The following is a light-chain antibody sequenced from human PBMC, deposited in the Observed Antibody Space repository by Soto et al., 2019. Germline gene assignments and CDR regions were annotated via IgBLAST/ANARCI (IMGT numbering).Light chain of an antibody. J-gene: IGKJ1*01. CDR2: AAS. V-gene: IGKV1-8*01. CDR1: QGISSY. Sequence: AIRMTQSPSSLSASTGDRNTITCRASQGISSYLAWYQQKPGKAPKLLIYAASTLQSGVPSRFSGSGSGTDFTLTISCLQSEDFATYYCQQYYSYPRTFGQGTKVDIK. CDR3: QQYYSYPRT.